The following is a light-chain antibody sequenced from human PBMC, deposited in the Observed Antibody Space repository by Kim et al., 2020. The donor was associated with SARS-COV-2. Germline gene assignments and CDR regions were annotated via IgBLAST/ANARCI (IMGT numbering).Light chain of an antibody. CDR2: GKN. V-gene: IGLV3-19*01. J-gene: IGLJ2*01. Sequence: VALGQTVRITCQGDSLRSYYATWYQQKPGQAPILVIYGKNNRPSGIPDRFSGSSSGNTASLTITGTQAGDESDYYCNSRDSNNNVVFGGGTQLTVL. CDR3: NSRDSNNNVV. CDR1: SLRSYY.